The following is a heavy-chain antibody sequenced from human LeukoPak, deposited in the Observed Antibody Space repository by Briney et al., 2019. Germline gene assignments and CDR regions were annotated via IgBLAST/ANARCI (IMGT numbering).Heavy chain of an antibody. CDR1: GDSISTYY. CDR2: IYSSGNT. CDR3: AILRWQLVGPYSDC. D-gene: IGHD1-26*01. V-gene: IGHV4-59*01. J-gene: IGHJ4*02. Sequence: PSETLSLTCAFSGDSISTYYLSWIRQSPGKGLEWIGHIYSSGNTDYNSSLKSRVTISVDTSKSQFSLRLSSVTATDTAVYYCAILRWQLVGPYSDCWGQGILVTVSS.